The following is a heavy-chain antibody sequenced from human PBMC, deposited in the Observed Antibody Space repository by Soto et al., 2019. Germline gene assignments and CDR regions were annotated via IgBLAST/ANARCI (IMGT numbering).Heavy chain of an antibody. CDR1: GDSVSSNSAA. J-gene: IGHJ3*02. Sequence: PSQTLSRTCAISGDSVSSNSAAWKWIRQCPSRGLEWLGRTYYRSKWYNDYAVSVKSRITINPDTSKNQFSLQLNSVTPEDTAVYYCARDLPIPIVLMVPGAFDIWGQGTMVTASS. CDR2: TYYRSKWYN. CDR3: ARDLPIPIVLMVPGAFDI. D-gene: IGHD2-8*01. V-gene: IGHV6-1*01.